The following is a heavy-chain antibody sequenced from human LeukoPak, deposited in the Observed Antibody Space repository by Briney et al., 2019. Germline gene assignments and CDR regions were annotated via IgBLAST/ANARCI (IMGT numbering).Heavy chain of an antibody. CDR2: IQYDGSNK. J-gene: IGHJ4*02. V-gene: IGHV3-30*02. CDR3: ATDRYGRTTGTFIDY. D-gene: IGHD1-1*01. Sequence: GGSLRLSCAASGFTFSSYAMSWVRQAPGKGLEWVAFIQYDGSNKYYADSVRGRFTISRHNSKNTLYLQMNGLRAEDTAVYYCATDRYGRTTGTFIDYWGQGTLVTVSS. CDR1: GFTFSSYA.